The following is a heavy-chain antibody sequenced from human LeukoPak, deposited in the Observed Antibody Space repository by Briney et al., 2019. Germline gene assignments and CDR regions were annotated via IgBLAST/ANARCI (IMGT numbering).Heavy chain of an antibody. CDR2: IYYSGST. V-gene: IGHV4-39*07. D-gene: IGHD3-10*01. CDR3: ARDRSFYGSGSYQFDP. Sequence: PSETLSLTCTVSGGSISSSSYYWGWIRQPPGKGLEWIGSIYYSGSTYYNPSLKSRVTISVDTSKNQFSLKLSSVTAADTAVYYCARDRSFYGSGSYQFDPWGQGTLVTVSS. J-gene: IGHJ5*02. CDR1: GGSISSSSYY.